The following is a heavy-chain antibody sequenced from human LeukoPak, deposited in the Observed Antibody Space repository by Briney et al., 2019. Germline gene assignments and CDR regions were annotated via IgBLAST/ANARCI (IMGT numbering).Heavy chain of an antibody. CDR3: ARDGVTIFGVVIIPGYYYYGMDV. Sequence: ASAKVSCKASGYTFTSYGISWVRQAPGQGLEWMGWISAYNGNTNYAQKLQGRVTMTTDTSTSTAYMELRSLRSDDTAVYYCARDGVTIFGVVIIPGYYYYGMDVWGQGTTVTVSS. CDR2: ISAYNGNT. V-gene: IGHV1-18*01. D-gene: IGHD3-3*01. CDR1: GYTFTSYG. J-gene: IGHJ6*02.